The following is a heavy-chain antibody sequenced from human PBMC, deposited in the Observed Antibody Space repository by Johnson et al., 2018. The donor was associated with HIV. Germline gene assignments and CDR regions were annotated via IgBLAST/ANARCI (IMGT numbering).Heavy chain of an antibody. J-gene: IGHJ3*02. D-gene: IGHD3-22*01. CDR2: ISGSGGST. Sequence: VQLVESGGGLVQPGGSLRLSCAASGFIFSSYAMSWVRQAPGKGLEWVSAISGSGGSTYSADSVKGRLTISRDNSKNTLYLQMNSLRAEDTAVYYCARDQGNYYDSSGKPKRAFDIWGQGTMVTVSS. V-gene: IGHV3-23*04. CDR1: GFIFSSYA. CDR3: ARDQGNYYDSSGKPKRAFDI.